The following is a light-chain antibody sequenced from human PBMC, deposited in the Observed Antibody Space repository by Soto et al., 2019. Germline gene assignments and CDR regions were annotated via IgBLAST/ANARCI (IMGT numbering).Light chain of an antibody. J-gene: IGKJ1*01. V-gene: IGKV1-5*01. CDR1: QSISSW. CDR3: QQYNSMRG. Sequence: DIQMTQSPSTLSASVGDRVTITCRASQSISSWLAWYQQKPGKAPKLLIYDASSLESGVPSRFSGSGSGTEFTLTISSLQPDVFATYYCQQYNSMRGFGQGTKVEIK. CDR2: DAS.